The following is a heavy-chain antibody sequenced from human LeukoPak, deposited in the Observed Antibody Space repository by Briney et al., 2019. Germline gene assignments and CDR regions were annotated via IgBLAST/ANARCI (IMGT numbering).Heavy chain of an antibody. CDR3: ARDDNWAFDV. Sequence: GGSQRLSCVASGFTFRSYGMNWVRQAPGKGLEWIPYISKTRWATDYTSPGNWTTFYGDSVKGRFTISRDNAKNSVYLQMNTLRAEDTAVYYCARDDNWAFDVWGQGTLVTVSS. J-gene: IGHJ3*01. CDR1: GFTFRSYG. V-gene: IGHV3-48*01. CDR2: ISKTRWATDYTSPGNWTT. D-gene: IGHD5-24*01.